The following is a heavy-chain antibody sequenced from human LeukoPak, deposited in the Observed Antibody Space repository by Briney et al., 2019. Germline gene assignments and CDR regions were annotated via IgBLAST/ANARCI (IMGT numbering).Heavy chain of an antibody. CDR3: ARDPPAVSINTYA. V-gene: IGHV3-66*01. Sequence: GGSLRLSCAASGFTVGNNYMNWVRQAPGKGLEWVSLIFSHGETSYADSVKGRFTISRDNSKNTLYLQMSGLRVEDTAVYYCARDPPAVSINTYAWGQGTLVTVYS. CDR1: GFTVGNNY. CDR2: IFSHGET. J-gene: IGHJ4*02. D-gene: IGHD2-8*01.